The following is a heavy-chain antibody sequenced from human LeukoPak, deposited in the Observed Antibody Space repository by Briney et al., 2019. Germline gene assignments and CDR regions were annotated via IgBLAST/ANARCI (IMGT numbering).Heavy chain of an antibody. J-gene: IGHJ6*02. Sequence: GGSLRLSCAASGFTFSSYGMHWVRQAPGKGLEWVAVVSYDGSNKYYADSVKGRFTISRDNSKNTLFLQMNSLRAEDTAVYYCAKDSGLVRIYYYYGMDVWGQGTTVTVSS. D-gene: IGHD3/OR15-3a*01. CDR3: AKDSGLVRIYYYYGMDV. CDR1: GFTFSSYG. V-gene: IGHV3-30*18. CDR2: VSYDGSNK.